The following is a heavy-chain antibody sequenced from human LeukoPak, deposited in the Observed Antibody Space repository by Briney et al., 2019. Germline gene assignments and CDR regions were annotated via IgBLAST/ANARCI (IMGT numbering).Heavy chain of an antibody. CDR1: GGSISSYY. D-gene: IGHD1-1*01. CDR3: ARRDNVYKPFDY. CDR2: IYYSGST. Sequence: SETLSLTCTVSGGSISSYYWSWIRQPPGKGLEWIGYIYYSGSTNYNPSLKSRVTISVDTSKNQFSLKLSSVTAADTAVYYCARRDNVYKPFDYWGQGTLVTVSS. J-gene: IGHJ4*02. V-gene: IGHV4-59*01.